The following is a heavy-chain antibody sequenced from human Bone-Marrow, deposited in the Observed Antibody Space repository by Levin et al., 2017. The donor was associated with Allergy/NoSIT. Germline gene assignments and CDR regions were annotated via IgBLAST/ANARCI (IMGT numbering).Heavy chain of an antibody. J-gene: IGHJ3*02. CDR1: GGSVRSDNFY. CDR3: ARMRDYYGSSGYLLDGLDI. Sequence: ASETLSLTCTVSGGSVRSDNFYWTWIRQPPGKRLEWIGYIYHSGSTKYNPSLKSRVSTSLDTSKNQFSLKLTSVTAADTAVYYCARMRDYYGSSGYLLDGLDIWGQGAMVIVSS. V-gene: IGHV4-61*01. CDR2: IYHSGST. D-gene: IGHD3-22*01.